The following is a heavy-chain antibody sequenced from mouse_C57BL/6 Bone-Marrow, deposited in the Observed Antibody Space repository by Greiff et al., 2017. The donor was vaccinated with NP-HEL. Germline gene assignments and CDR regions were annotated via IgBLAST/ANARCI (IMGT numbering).Heavy chain of an antibody. CDR1: GYTFTNYW. Sequence: QVQLQQPGAELVRPGTSVKMSCKASGYTFTNYWIGWAKQRPGHGLEWIGDIYPGGGYTNYNEKFKGKATLTADKSSSTAYMQFSSLTSEDSAIYYCARKRLAHYYAMDYWGQGTSVTVSS. D-gene: IGHD6-1*01. V-gene: IGHV1-63*01. CDR2: IYPGGGYT. CDR3: ARKRLAHYYAMDY. J-gene: IGHJ4*01.